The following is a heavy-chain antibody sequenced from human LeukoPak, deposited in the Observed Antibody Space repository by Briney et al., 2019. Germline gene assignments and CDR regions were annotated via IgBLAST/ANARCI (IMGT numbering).Heavy chain of an antibody. CDR3: ARHKGFDI. J-gene: IGHJ3*02. Sequence: GESLKISCKASGYIFTNYWIGWVRQMPGKGLEWMGVIYPSDSDTRYSPSFQGQVTISADKSITTAYLQWSSLKVSDTAMYYCARHKGFDIWGQGTMVTVSS. CDR2: IYPSDSDT. CDR1: GYIFTNYW. V-gene: IGHV5-51*01.